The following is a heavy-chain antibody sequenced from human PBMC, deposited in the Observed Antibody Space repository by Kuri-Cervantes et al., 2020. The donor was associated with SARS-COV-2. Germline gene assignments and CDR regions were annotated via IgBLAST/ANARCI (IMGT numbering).Heavy chain of an antibody. CDR3: ARHPPYYYDSSGYFV. Sequence: SCTVSGGSISGSGYYWAWIRQPQGKGLEWIGSIYYSGSTYYNPSLKSRVTISVDTSKNQFSLKLSSVTAADTAVYYCARHPPYYYDSSGYFVWGQGTLVTVSS. J-gene: IGHJ4*02. CDR2: IYYSGST. D-gene: IGHD3-22*01. V-gene: IGHV4-39*01. CDR1: GGSISGSGYY.